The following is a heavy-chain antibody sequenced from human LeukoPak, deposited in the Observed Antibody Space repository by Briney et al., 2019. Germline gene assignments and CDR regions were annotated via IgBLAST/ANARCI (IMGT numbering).Heavy chain of an antibody. D-gene: IGHD6-6*01. Sequence: GGSLRLSCAASGFTSSSYTMNWVRQPPGKGLEWVSSISTSSRYIYYGDSVKGRFTISRDNAKNSLYLQMNSLRAEDTAVYYCARLHIAALTSWYFDYWGQGTLVTVSS. CDR3: ARLHIAALTSWYFDY. J-gene: IGHJ4*02. V-gene: IGHV3-21*01. CDR1: GFTSSSYT. CDR2: ISTSSRYI.